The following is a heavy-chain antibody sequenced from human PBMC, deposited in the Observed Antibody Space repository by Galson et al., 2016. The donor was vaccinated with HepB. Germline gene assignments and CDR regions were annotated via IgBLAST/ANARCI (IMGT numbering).Heavy chain of an antibody. D-gene: IGHD3-22*01. V-gene: IGHV3-64D*06. J-gene: IGHJ4*02. CDR2: ISYTGGST. Sequence: SLRLSCAASGSSFSNHAIHWVRQAPGKGLECASGISYTGGSTYYADSVKGRFTISRDNSKNTLYLQMSSLIAEDTAIYYCVKVRGYYDNSVYYRWGQGTLVTVSS. CDR1: GSSFSNHA. CDR3: VKVRGYYDNSVYYR.